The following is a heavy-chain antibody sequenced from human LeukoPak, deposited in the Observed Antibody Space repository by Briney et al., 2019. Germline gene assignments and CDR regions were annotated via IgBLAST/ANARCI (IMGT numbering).Heavy chain of an antibody. V-gene: IGHV3-33*08. CDR2: IWYDGSNK. J-gene: IGHJ4*02. Sequence: GGSLRLSCAASGFTFSSYSMNWVRQAPGKGLEWVAVIWYDGSNKYYADSVKGRFTISRDNSKNTLYLQMNSLRAEDTAVYYCARDLYGDSFSFDYWGRGTLVTVSS. CDR1: GFTFSSYS. D-gene: IGHD4-17*01. CDR3: ARDLYGDSFSFDY.